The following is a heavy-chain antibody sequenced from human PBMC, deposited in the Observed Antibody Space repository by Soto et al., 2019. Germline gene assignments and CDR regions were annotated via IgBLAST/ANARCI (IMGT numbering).Heavy chain of an antibody. J-gene: IGHJ4*02. CDR1: GYTFINYG. D-gene: IGHD5-12*01. CDR3: ARDALGGPLVGTIDLDY. V-gene: IGHV1-18*04. Sequence: QVQLVQSGAEVKKPGASVKVSCKASGYTFINYGISWVRQAPGQGLEWMGWSNVYNGDINYAQKFQGRVTMTTDTPASTWYGELSSLGFDVTAVYYRARDALGGPLVGTIDLDYWGQGTLVTVSS. CDR2: SNVYNGDI.